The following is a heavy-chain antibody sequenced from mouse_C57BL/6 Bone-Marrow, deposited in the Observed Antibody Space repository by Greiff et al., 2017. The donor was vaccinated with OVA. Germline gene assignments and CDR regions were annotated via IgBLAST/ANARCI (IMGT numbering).Heavy chain of an antibody. V-gene: IGHV1-69*01. CDR2: IDPSDSYT. CDR3: AGGIPLAY. Sequence: QVQLQQPGAELVMPGASVKLSCKASGYTFTSYWMHWVKQRPGQGLEWIGEIDPSDSYTNYNQKLKGKSTLTVDKSSSTAYMQLSSLTSEDSAVYYCAGGIPLAYWGQGTLVTVSA. CDR1: GYTFTSYW. J-gene: IGHJ3*01.